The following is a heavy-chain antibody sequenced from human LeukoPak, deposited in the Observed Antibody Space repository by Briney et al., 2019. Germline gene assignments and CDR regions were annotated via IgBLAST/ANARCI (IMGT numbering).Heavy chain of an antibody. Sequence: SQTLSLTCAVSGGSISSGGYSWSWIRQPPGKGLEWIGYIYHSGSTYYNPSLKSRVTISVDRSKNQSSLKLSSVTAADTAVYYCARGIPGAAFDIWGQGTMVTVSS. J-gene: IGHJ3*02. D-gene: IGHD1-26*01. CDR3: ARGIPGAAFDI. CDR1: GGSISSGGYS. V-gene: IGHV4-30-2*01. CDR2: IYHSGST.